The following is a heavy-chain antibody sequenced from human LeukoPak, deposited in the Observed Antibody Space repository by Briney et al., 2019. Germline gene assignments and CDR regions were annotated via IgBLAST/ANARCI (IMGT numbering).Heavy chain of an antibody. CDR3: AKGASYYSFDP. J-gene: IGHJ5*02. CDR1: GFTFSSFE. Sequence: PGGSLRLSCEATGFTFSSFEMSWVRQAPGQGLEWVASISDSGEVTFKADSVKGRFTISRDNSKNALYLQMNYLRAEDTAVYYCAKGASYYSFDPWGQGTQVAVSS. CDR2: ISDSGEVT. V-gene: IGHV3-23*01. D-gene: IGHD3-10*01.